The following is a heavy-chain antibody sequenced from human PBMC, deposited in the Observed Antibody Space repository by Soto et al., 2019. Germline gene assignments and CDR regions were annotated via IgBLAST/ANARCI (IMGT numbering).Heavy chain of an antibody. Sequence: SETLSLTCTVSGGSISSGGYYWSWIRQHPGKGLEWIGYIYYSGSTYYNPSLKSRVTISVDTSKNQFSLKLSSVTAADTAVYFCARGRGRYYYDSSGYYVYFDYWGQGTLVTVSS. V-gene: IGHV4-31*03. CDR2: IYYSGST. D-gene: IGHD3-22*01. CDR1: GGSISSGGYY. CDR3: ARGRGRYYYDSSGYYVYFDY. J-gene: IGHJ4*02.